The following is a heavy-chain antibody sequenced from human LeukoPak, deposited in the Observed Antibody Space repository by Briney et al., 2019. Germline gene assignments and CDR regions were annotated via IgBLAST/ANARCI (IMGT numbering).Heavy chain of an antibody. CDR2: INHSGST. D-gene: IGHD3-3*01. CDR1: GGSFSGYY. J-gene: IGHJ4*02. Sequence: PSETLSLTRAVYGGSFSGYYWSWIRQPPGKGLEWIGEINHSGSTNYNPSLKSRVTISVDTSKNQFSLKLSSVTAADTAVYYCASSITIFGVVQGGFDYWGQGTLVTVSS. CDR3: ASSITIFGVVQGGFDY. V-gene: IGHV4-34*01.